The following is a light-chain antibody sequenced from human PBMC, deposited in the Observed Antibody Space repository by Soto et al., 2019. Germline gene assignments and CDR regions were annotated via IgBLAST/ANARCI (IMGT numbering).Light chain of an antibody. CDR3: QQYGSSPGSLT. Sequence: EIVLTQSPGTLSLSPGERATLSCRASQSVSSSYLAWYQQKPGQAPRLLIYGASSRATGIPDRFSGSGSGTDFTLTIRSLEAEDFAVYYCQQYGSSPGSLTFGGGTKVEIK. CDR1: QSVSSSY. J-gene: IGKJ4*01. CDR2: GAS. V-gene: IGKV3-20*01.